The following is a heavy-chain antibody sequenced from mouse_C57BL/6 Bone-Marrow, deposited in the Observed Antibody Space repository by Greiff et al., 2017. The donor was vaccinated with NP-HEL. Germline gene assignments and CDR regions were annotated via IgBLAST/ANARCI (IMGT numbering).Heavy chain of an antibody. CDR2: IYPGDGDT. V-gene: IGHV1-80*01. CDR3: ASNYGSLAWFAY. CDR1: GYAFSSYW. J-gene: IGHJ3*01. D-gene: IGHD1-1*01. Sequence: VKLVESGAELVKPGASVKISCKASGYAFSSYWMNWVKQRPGKGLEWIGQIYPGDGDTNYNGKFKGKATLTADKSSSTAYMQLSSLTSEDSAVYFCASNYGSLAWFAYWGQGTLVTVSA.